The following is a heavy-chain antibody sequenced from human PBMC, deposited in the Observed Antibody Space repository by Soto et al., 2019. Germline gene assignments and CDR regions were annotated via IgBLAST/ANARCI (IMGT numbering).Heavy chain of an antibody. CDR1: GFTFSSYS. CDR3: ATERNYYDSSGLSR. V-gene: IGHV3-48*02. Sequence: GGSLRLSCAASGFTFSSYSMNWVRQAPGKGLEWVSYISSSSSTIYYADSVKGRFTISRDNAKNSLYLQMNSLRDEDTAVYYCATERNYYDSSGLSRWGQGTMVTVSS. D-gene: IGHD3-22*01. CDR2: ISSSSSTI. J-gene: IGHJ3*01.